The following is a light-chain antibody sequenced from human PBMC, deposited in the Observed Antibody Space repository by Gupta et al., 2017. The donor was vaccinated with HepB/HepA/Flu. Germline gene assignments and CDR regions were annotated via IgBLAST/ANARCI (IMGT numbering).Light chain of an antibody. CDR3: CSYRSSTSLFV. J-gene: IGLJ1*01. CDR1: SSDVGGYNY. V-gene: IGLV2-14*01. CDR2: DVS. Sequence: QSALPQPASVSGAPGQSITIPCTGSSSDVGGYNYVSWYQQYPGKAPKVIIYDVSGRPSGVSDRFSGSKSGNMASLTISGLQAEDEADYYCCSYRSSTSLFVFGTGTKVTVL.